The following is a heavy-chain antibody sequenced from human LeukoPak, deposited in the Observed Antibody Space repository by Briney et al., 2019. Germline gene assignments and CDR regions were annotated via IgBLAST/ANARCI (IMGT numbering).Heavy chain of an antibody. CDR2: IYHSGST. CDR1: GGSISSSNW. J-gene: IGHJ4*02. D-gene: IGHD6-13*01. V-gene: IGHV4-4*02. Sequence: SGTLSLTCAVSGGSISSSNWWSWVRQPPGKGLEWIGEIYHSGSTNYNPSLKSRVTISVDKSKNQFSLKLSSVTAADTTVYYCARDQDIAAAGTGYWGQGTLVTVSS. CDR3: ARDQDIAAAGTGY.